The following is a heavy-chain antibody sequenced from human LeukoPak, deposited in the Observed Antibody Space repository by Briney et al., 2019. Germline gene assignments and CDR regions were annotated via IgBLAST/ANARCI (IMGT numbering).Heavy chain of an antibody. Sequence: SETLSLTCTVSGGSISSSSYYWGWIRQPPGKWLEWIGSIYYSGSTYYNPSLKSRVTISVDTSKNQFSLKLSSVTAADTAVYYCARLLGRDYWGQGTLVTVSS. V-gene: IGHV4-39*07. D-gene: IGHD2-15*01. J-gene: IGHJ4*02. CDR3: ARLLGRDY. CDR1: GGSISSSSYY. CDR2: IYYSGST.